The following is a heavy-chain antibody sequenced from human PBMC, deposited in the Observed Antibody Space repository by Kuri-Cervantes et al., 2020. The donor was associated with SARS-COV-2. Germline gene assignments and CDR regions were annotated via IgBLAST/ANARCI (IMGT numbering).Heavy chain of an antibody. J-gene: IGHJ3*02. Sequence: GSLRLSCAVSGYSISSGYYWGWIRQPPGKGLEWIGSIYQSGSSYYHPSLRSRVTISVDTSKNQFSLKLSSVTAADTAVYYCARDRGPDGFDIWGQGTMVTVSS. CDR3: ARDRGPDGFDI. V-gene: IGHV4-38-2*02. D-gene: IGHD3-10*01. CDR1: GYSISSGYY. CDR2: IYQSGSS.